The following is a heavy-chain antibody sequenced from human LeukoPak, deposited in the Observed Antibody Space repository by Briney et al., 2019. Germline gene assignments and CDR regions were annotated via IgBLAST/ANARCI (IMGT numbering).Heavy chain of an antibody. CDR3: ARDLTRRYYGSGSYVSYFDY. CDR1: GGSLSGSY. CDR2: VFYTGSF. D-gene: IGHD3-10*01. Sequence: SETLSLTCAVSGGSLSGSYWSWIRQFPGKGLEWIGFVFYTGSFNYNPSLKSRVRISVDTSRNQFSLKLSSVTAADTAVYYCARDLTRRYYGSGSYVSYFDYWGQGTLVTVSS. V-gene: IGHV4-59*01. J-gene: IGHJ4*02.